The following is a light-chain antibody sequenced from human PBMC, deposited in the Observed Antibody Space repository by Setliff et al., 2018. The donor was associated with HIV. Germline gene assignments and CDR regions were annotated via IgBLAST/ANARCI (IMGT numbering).Light chain of an antibody. J-gene: IGLJ1*01. V-gene: IGLV1-40*01. CDR1: RSNIGAGYD. CDR2: GNS. Sequence: QSALAQPPSVSGAPGQRVTISCTGSRSNIGAGYDVQWYQQLPGTAPKLVMFGNSNRPSGVPDRFSDSKSGTSASLAISGLQADDEADYYCQSYDSSLSGYVFGTGTKVTVL. CDR3: QSYDSSLSGYV.